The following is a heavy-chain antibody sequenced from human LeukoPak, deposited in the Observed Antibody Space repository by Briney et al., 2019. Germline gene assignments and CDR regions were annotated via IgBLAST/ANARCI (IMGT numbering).Heavy chain of an antibody. CDR2: IYYSGST. V-gene: IGHV4-39*07. J-gene: IGHJ1*01. Sequence: PSETLSLTCTVSGGSISSSSYYWGWIRQPPGKGLEWIGSIYYSGSTYYNPSLKSRVTISVDTSKNQFSLKLSSVTAADTAVYYCAREMELTHWGQGTLVTVSS. CDR3: AREMELTH. CDR1: GGSISSSSYY. D-gene: IGHD1-7*01.